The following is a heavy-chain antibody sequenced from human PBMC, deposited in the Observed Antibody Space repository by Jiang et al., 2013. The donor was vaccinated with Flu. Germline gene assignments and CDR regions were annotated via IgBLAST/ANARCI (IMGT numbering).Heavy chain of an antibody. J-gene: IGHJ5*02. CDR1: GGSISSSSYY. CDR2: IYYSGST. CDR3: ARLLETYSSSSSFDP. V-gene: IGHV4-39*01. Sequence: KPSETLSLTCTVSGGSISSSSYYWGWIRQPPGKGLEWIGSIYYSGSTYYNPSLKSRVTISVDTSKNQFSLKLSSVTAADTAVYYCARLLETYSSSSSFDPWGQGTLVTVSS. D-gene: IGHD6-6*01.